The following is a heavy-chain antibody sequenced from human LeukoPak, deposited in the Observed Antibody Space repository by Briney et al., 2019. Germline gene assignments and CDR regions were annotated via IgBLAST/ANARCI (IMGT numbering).Heavy chain of an antibody. CDR1: GINVSSSY. CDR3: PGYSSGYYLDY. V-gene: IGHV3-53*01. CDR2: IYSGGGT. Sequence: GGSLRLSCAASGINVSSSYFSWVRQVPGKGLEWVSFIYSGGGTYSTDSVKGRFTISRDNSKNMLYLQMNSLRAEDTAVYYCPGYSSGYYLDYWGPGTLVTASS. D-gene: IGHD3-3*01. J-gene: IGHJ4*02.